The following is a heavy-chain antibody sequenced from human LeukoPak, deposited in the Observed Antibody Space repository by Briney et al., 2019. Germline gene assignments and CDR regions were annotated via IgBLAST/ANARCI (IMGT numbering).Heavy chain of an antibody. CDR3: ARRLGYYFDY. Sequence: PSETLSLTCTVPDGSISNYFWSWIRQPPGKGLEWIGSIYYSGSTYYNPSLKSRVTISVDTSKNQFSLKLSSVTAADTAVYYCARRLGYYFDYWGQGTLVTVSS. D-gene: IGHD3-10*01. CDR2: IYYSGST. V-gene: IGHV4-39*01. J-gene: IGHJ4*02. CDR1: DGSISNYF.